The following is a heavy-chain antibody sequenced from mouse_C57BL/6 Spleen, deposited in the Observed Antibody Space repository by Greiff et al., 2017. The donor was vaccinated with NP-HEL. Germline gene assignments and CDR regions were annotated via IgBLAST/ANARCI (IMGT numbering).Heavy chain of an antibody. J-gene: IGHJ1*03. V-gene: IGHV1-19*01. Sequence: VQLQQSGPVLVKPGASVKMSCKASGYTFTDYYMNWVKQSHGKSLEWIGVINPYNGGTSYNQKFKGKATLTVDKSSSTAYMELNSLTSEDSAVYYCARRGGNYEGWYFDVWGTGTTVTVSS. CDR2: INPYNGGT. CDR1: GYTFTDYY. D-gene: IGHD2-1*01. CDR3: ARRGGNYEGWYFDV.